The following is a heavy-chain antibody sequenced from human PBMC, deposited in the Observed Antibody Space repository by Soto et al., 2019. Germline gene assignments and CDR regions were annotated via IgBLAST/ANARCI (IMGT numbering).Heavy chain of an antibody. CDR2: IIPILDVA. V-gene: IGHV1-69*08. J-gene: IGHJ4*02. D-gene: IGHD2-21*02. CDR3: ARDRATDYYFDL. CDR1: GGIFSSYI. Sequence: QVQLVQSGAEVKKHGSSVKVSCKASGGIFSSYIITWVRQAPGQGLEWMGRIIPILDVANYAQNFQGRVTITADTSTSTAYMELTSLTSEDTAVYYCARDRATDYYFDLWGQGTLVTVSS.